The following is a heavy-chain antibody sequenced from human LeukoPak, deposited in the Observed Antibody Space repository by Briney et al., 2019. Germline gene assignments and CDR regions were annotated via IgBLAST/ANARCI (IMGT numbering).Heavy chain of an antibody. CDR2: IYYSGST. CDR3: ARDRNYDYVWGSYRPIDY. D-gene: IGHD3-16*02. J-gene: IGHJ4*02. Sequence: SETLSLTCTVSGYSISTGYYWGWIRQPPGKGLEWIGSIYYSGSTYYNPSLKSRVTISVDTSKNQFSLKLSSVTAADTAVYYCARDRNYDYVWGSYRPIDYWGQGTLVTVSS. CDR1: GYSISTGYY. V-gene: IGHV4-38-2*02.